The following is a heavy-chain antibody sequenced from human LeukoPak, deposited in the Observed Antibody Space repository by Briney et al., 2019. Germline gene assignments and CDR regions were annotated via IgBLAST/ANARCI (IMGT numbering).Heavy chain of an antibody. CDR3: ARQRHIVAVPGSFDI. CDR1: GYSISSGYY. V-gene: IGHV4-38-2*01. CDR2: IYHSGTT. J-gene: IGHJ3*02. D-gene: IGHD2-2*01. Sequence: SETLSLTCAVSGYSISSGYYWGWVRQPPGKGLEWIGNIYHSGTTYYNPSLKSRVTISVDTSKNKFSLQLTSVTAADTAVYYCARQRHIVAVPGSFDIWGQGTMVTVSS.